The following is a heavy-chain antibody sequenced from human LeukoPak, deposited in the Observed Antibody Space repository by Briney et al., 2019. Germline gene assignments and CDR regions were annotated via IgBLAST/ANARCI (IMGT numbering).Heavy chain of an antibody. CDR3: TTESLYCSSTSCYSYYYGMDV. D-gene: IGHD2-2*02. J-gene: IGHJ6*02. Sequence: PGGPLRLSCAASGFTFSNAWMSWVRQAPGKGLEWVGRIKSKTDGGTTDYAAPVKGRFTISRDDSKNTLYLQMNSLKTEDTAVYYCTTESLYCSSTSCYSYYYGMDVWGQGTTVTVSS. V-gene: IGHV3-15*01. CDR2: IKSKTDGGTT. CDR1: GFTFSNAW.